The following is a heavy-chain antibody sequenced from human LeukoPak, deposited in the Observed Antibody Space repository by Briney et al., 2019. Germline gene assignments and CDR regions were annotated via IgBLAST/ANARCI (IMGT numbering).Heavy chain of an antibody. CDR2: INHSGST. V-gene: IGHV4-34*01. Sequence: PSETLSLTCAVYGGSFSGYYWSWIRQPPGKGLEWIGEINHSGSTNYNPSLKSRVTISVDTSKNQFSLKLSSVTAADTAVHYCARGGPPVLRYCSSTSCYFYWFDPWGQGTLVTVSS. CDR1: GGSFSGYY. D-gene: IGHD2-2*01. J-gene: IGHJ5*02. CDR3: ARGGPPVLRYCSSTSCYFYWFDP.